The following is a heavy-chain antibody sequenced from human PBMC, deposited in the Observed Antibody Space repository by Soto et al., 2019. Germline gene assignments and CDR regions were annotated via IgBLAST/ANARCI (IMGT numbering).Heavy chain of an antibody. D-gene: IGHD2-8*02. CDR3: ARADSVLVAKGFDL. CDR2: VYNSGST. J-gene: IGHJ4*02. Sequence: SETLSLTCTVSGGSISSNYWTWIRQPPGKGLEWIGYVYNSGSTNYNPSLKSRVTISEDTSKSQFSLNLTSVTAADTAVYYCARADSVLVAKGFDLWGQGTLVTVSS. CDR1: GGSISSNY. V-gene: IGHV4-59*12.